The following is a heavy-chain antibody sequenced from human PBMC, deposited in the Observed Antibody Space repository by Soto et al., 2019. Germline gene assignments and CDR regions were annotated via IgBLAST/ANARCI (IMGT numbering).Heavy chain of an antibody. V-gene: IGHV5-51*01. J-gene: IGHJ6*02. CDR1: GYSFTSYW. CDR2: IYPGDSDT. D-gene: IGHD6-19*01. Sequence: GESLKISCKGSGYSFTSYWIGWVRQMPGKGLEWMGIIYPGDSDTRYSPSFQGQVTISADKSISTAYLQWSSLKASDTAMYYCATTIAVAGYYYYYGMDVWGQGTTVTVS. CDR3: ATTIAVAGYYYYYGMDV.